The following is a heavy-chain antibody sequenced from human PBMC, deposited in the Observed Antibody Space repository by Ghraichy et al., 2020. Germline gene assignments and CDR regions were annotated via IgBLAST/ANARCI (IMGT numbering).Heavy chain of an antibody. J-gene: IGHJ4*02. CDR3: ARGSGYSSSPFDY. Sequence: GGSLRLSCAASGFTFSSYWMSWVRQAPGKGLEWVANIEQDGGEKYYVDSVKGRFTISRDNAKNSLYLQMNSLRAEDTAVYYCARGSGYSSSPFDYWGQGTLVTVSS. V-gene: IGHV3-7*01. CDR2: IEQDGGEK. D-gene: IGHD6-13*01. CDR1: GFTFSSYW.